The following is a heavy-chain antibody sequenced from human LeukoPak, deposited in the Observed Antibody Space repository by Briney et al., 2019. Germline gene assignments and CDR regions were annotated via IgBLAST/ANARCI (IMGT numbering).Heavy chain of an antibody. V-gene: IGHV4-59*01. Sequence: PSETLSLTCTVSGGSISSYYWNWIRQPPGKGLQWIWYIYYSGTTNYNPSLKTRVTISVDTSKNQFSLKLSSVTAADTAVYYCARESTAGWFDPWGQGTLVTVSS. J-gene: IGHJ5*02. CDR1: GGSISSYY. CDR2: IYYSGTT. CDR3: ARESTAGWFDP.